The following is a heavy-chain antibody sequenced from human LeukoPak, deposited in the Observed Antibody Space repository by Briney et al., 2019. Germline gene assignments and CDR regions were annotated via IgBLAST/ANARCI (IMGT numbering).Heavy chain of an antibody. CDR2: IYIGGST. CDR1: GGSVGSYY. V-gene: IGHV4-4*07. Sequence: TLSLTCSVSGGSVGSYYWSWIRQPAGKGLEWIGRIYIGGSTNYNPSLRSRATISVDKSKSQFSLRLTSVTAADTAVYYCARDLSYCSSTRCYAPYYFDYWGQGTL. CDR3: ARDLSYCSSTRCYAPYYFDY. D-gene: IGHD2-2*01. J-gene: IGHJ4*02.